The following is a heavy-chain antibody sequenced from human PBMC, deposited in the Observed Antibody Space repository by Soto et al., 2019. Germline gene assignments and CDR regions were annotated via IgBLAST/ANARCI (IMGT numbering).Heavy chain of an antibody. J-gene: IGHJ5*02. CDR1: GFTFRAYG. CDR3: ARNNTGNWLDP. CDR2: IWFDGSNE. Sequence: QVPLVESGGGVVQPGRSLRLSCAASGFTFRAYGMHWVRQAPGKGLEWLAFIWFDGSNENFADSVKGRFTISRDNTRNTVYLQMNSLRPEDTAVYYCARNNTGNWLDPWGQGTLVTVSS. D-gene: IGHD4-17*01. V-gene: IGHV3-33*01.